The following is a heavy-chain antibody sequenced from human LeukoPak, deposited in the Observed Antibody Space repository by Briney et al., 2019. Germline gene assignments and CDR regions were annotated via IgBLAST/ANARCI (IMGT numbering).Heavy chain of an antibody. CDR3: ATQNWFDP. CDR1: GFTFSSYS. V-gene: IGHV3-48*04. Sequence: GGSLRLSCAASGFTFSSYSMNWVRQAPGKGLEWLSYISSSSSTIYYADSLKGRFTISRDNAKNSLYLQMTSLRAEDTAVYYCATQNWFDPWGQGTLVTVSS. J-gene: IGHJ5*02. CDR2: ISSSSSTI.